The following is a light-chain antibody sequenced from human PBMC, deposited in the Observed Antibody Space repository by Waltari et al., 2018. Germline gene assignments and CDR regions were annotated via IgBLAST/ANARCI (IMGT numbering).Light chain of an antibody. V-gene: IGLV2-14*03. Sequence: QSALTQPASVSGSPGQSIPISCSGIGSGVGASDFAPWFQLHPGKAPQVIIYDVTNRPAGVSDRFSASKSADTASLTISGLQPEDEGDYYCSSQTLDGVVLFGGGTKLTVL. CDR3: SSQTLDGVVL. J-gene: IGLJ2*01. CDR1: GSGVGASDF. CDR2: DVT.